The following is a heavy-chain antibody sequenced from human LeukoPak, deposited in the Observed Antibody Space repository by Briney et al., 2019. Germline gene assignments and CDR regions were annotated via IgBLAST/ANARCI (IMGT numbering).Heavy chain of an antibody. D-gene: IGHD2-2*01. CDR3: ATERPVY. V-gene: IGHV3-66*01. J-gene: IGHJ4*02. CDR1: EFYVTRNY. CDR2: IYSGGST. Sequence: PGGSLRLSCTASEFYVTRNYITWVRQAPGKGLEWLSVIYSGGSTYYADSVKGRFIISGDNSKTTLYIQMNSLRVEDTAVYYCATERPVYWGQGTLVTVSS.